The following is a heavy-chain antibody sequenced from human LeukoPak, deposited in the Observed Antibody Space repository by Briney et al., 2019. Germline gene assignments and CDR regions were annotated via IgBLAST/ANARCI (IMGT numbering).Heavy chain of an antibody. CDR2: ISGSGGST. CDR1: GFTFSSYA. J-gene: IGHJ4*02. CDR3: AKGEWLVRGAPFDY. D-gene: IGHD6-19*01. V-gene: IGHV3-23*01. Sequence: GGSLRLSCAASGFTFSSYAMSWVRQAPGKGLEWVSAISGSGGSTYYADSVKGRFTISRDSSKNTLYLQMNSLRAEDTAVYYCAKGEWLVRGAPFDYWGQGTLVTVSS.